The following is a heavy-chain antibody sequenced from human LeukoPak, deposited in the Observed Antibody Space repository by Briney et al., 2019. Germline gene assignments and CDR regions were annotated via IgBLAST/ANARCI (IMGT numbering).Heavy chain of an antibody. J-gene: IGHJ5*02. V-gene: IGHV1-69*05. Sequence: SVKVSCKASGGTFNSYAISWVRQAPGQGLEWMGGIIPIFGTANYAQKFQGRVTITTDESTSTAYMELSSLRSEDTAVYYCASSRITIFGVVTNWFDPWGQGTLVTVSS. CDR3: ASSRITIFGVVTNWFDP. D-gene: IGHD3-3*01. CDR1: GGTFNSYA. CDR2: IIPIFGTA.